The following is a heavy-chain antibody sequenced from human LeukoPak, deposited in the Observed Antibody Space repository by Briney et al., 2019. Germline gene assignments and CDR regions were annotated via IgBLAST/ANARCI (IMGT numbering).Heavy chain of an antibody. CDR3: ARGVFGATYSSANVYYFDY. Sequence: SVEVSCKASGGTFSSYAISWVRQAPGQGLEWMGGIIPIFGTANYAQKFQGRVTITADKSTSTAYMELSSLRSEDTAVYYCARGVFGATYSSANVYYFDYWGQGTLVTVSS. V-gene: IGHV1-69*06. CDR2: IIPIFGTA. J-gene: IGHJ4*02. CDR1: GGTFSSYA. D-gene: IGHD6-25*01.